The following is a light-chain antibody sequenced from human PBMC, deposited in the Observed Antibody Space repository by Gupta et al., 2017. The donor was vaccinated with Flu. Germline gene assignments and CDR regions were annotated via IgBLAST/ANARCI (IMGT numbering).Light chain of an antibody. CDR2: KVS. CDR3: QQYNTDPWT. V-gene: IGKV1-5*03. Sequence: TCRASQTIYSWLAWYQQKPGKAPKLLIYKVSTLERGVPTRFSGSGSGTEFNFTIISLQPDDFATYFCQQYNTDPWTFGQGTKVEIK. J-gene: IGKJ1*01. CDR1: QTIYSW.